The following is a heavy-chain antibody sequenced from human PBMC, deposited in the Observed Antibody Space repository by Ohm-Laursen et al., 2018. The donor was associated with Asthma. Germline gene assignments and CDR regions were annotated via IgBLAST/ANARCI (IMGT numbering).Heavy chain of an antibody. V-gene: IGHV3-33*01. CDR1: GFTFSSYG. J-gene: IGHJ3*01. CDR2: IWYDGSNK. Sequence: SLSLSCTASGFTFSSYGMHWVRQAPGKGLEWVAVIWYDGSNKYYADSVKGRFTISRDNSKNTLYLQMNSLRAEDTAVYYCARGHRSSWFDAFDVWGHGTVVTVSS. D-gene: IGHD6-13*01. CDR3: ARGHRSSWFDAFDV.